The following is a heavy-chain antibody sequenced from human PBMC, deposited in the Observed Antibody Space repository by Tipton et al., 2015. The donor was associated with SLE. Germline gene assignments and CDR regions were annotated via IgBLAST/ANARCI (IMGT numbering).Heavy chain of an antibody. Sequence: TLSLTCTVSGGSIRSDDYYWTWNRQHPGKGLEWIGHINYGGSTYYKPSLKSRLTISVDTSKNQFSLKLSSVTAADTAVYFCARGGVGGYDYFDYWGQGTLVTVSS. D-gene: IGHD5-12*01. CDR2: INYGGST. V-gene: IGHV4-31*03. CDR3: ARGGVGGYDYFDY. CDR1: GGSIRSDDYY. J-gene: IGHJ4*02.